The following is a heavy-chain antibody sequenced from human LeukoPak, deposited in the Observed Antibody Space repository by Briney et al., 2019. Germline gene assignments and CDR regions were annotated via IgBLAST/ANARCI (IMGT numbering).Heavy chain of an antibody. CDR1: GGSISSSSYY. D-gene: IGHD3-16*01. J-gene: IGHJ4*02. CDR2: IYYSGST. V-gene: IGHV4-39*01. CDR3: ARIMTTFLH. Sequence: SETLSLTCTVSGGSISSSSYYWGWIRQPPGKGLEWIGSIYYSGSTYYNPSLKSRVTISVDTSKNQFSLKLSSVTAADTAVYYCARIMTTFLHRGQGTLVTVSS.